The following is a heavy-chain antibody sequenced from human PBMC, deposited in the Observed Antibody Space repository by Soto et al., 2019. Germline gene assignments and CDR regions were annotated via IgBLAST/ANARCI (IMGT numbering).Heavy chain of an antibody. CDR2: INAGNGNT. J-gene: IGHJ4*02. V-gene: IGHV1-3*05. CDR1: XXXXTSYA. D-gene: IGHD2-21*02. Sequence: QVQLVQSGAEEKKPGASVKVSXXXXXXXXTSYAXHWXRQAXGQRLEWMGWINAGNGNTKYSQKFQGRVTITRDTSASTAYMELSSLRSEDTAVYYCARSIVVVTALDYWGQGTLVTVSS. CDR3: ARSIVVVTALDY.